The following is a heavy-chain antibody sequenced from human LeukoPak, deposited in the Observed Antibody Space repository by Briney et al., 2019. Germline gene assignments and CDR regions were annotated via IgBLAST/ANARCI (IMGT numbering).Heavy chain of an antibody. J-gene: IGHJ6*02. D-gene: IGHD2-15*01. Sequence: ASVKVSCKASGYTFTGYYMHGVRQAPGQGRERMGWLNPNTLVTNYAQHFQGRVSMTWDTSISTGYMDLHSLTSDDTAVYYCARKDGGRDGMDVWGQGTTVTVSS. CDR2: LNPNTLVT. CDR1: GYTFTGYY. CDR3: ARKDGGRDGMDV. V-gene: IGHV1-2*02.